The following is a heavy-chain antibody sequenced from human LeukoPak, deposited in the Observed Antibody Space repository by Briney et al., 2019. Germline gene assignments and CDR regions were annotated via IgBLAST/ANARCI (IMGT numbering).Heavy chain of an antibody. D-gene: IGHD5-24*01. CDR2: ISWDGGST. J-gene: IGHJ4*02. CDR1: GFTFDDYT. V-gene: IGHV3-43*01. CDR3: AKGEGPADDLTD. Sequence: PGRSLRLSCAASGFTFDDYTMHWVRQAPGKGLEWVSLISWDGGSTYYADSVKGRFTISRDNSKNSLYLQMNSLRTEDTALYYCAKGEGPADDLTDWGQGTLVTVSS.